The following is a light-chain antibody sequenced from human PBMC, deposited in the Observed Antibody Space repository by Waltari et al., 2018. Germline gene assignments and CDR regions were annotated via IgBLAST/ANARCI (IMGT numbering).Light chain of an antibody. CDR1: QSISNW. CDR2: NAS. V-gene: IGKV1-5*03. CDR3: QQYNSYSLLT. Sequence: DIQMTQSPSTLSASVGDRVTINCRASQSISNWLDWYQQKQGKSPKLLIYNASTLESGVPSRFSGSGSWTEFTLTISSLQPDDFATYYCQQYNSYSLLTFGGGTKVEIK. J-gene: IGKJ4*01.